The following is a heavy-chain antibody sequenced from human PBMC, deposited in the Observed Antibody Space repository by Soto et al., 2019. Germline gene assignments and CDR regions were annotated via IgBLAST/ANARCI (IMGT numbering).Heavy chain of an antibody. D-gene: IGHD3-10*01. Sequence: ASVKVSCKASGYTFTSYAMHWVRQAPGQRLEWTGWINAGNGNTKYSQKFQGRVTITRDTSASTAYMELSSLRSEDTAVYYCAGDRWFGDKSGVRWFDPWGQGTLVTVSS. CDR3: AGDRWFGDKSGVRWFDP. V-gene: IGHV1-3*01. CDR2: INAGNGNT. J-gene: IGHJ5*02. CDR1: GYTFTSYA.